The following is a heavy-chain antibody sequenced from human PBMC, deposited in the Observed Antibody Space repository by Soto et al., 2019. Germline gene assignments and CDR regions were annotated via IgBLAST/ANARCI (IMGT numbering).Heavy chain of an antibody. Sequence: DVQLVESGGGLVQPGRSLRLSCAASGFTFDDYAMHWVRQAPGKGLEWVSGISWNSGSIGYADSVKGRFTISRDNAKNSLYLQMNSLRDEDTALYYCAKDLWDGGELAANFDYWGQGTLVTVSS. CDR2: ISWNSGSI. V-gene: IGHV3-9*01. J-gene: IGHJ4*02. D-gene: IGHD1-26*01. CDR1: GFTFDDYA. CDR3: AKDLWDGGELAANFDY.